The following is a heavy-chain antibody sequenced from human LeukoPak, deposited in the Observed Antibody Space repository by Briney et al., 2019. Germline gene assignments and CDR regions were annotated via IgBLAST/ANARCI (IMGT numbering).Heavy chain of an antibody. V-gene: IGHV3-23*01. CDR2: ISGSGGST. CDR3: AKGITAADTGLY. J-gene: IGHJ4*02. Sequence: GGSLRLSCAASGLTFTAYAMNWVRQAPGKGLEWVSAISGSGGSTYYADSVKGRFTVSRDISKNTLYLQMNSLRAEDTALYYCAKGITAADTGLYWGQGTLVTVSS. D-gene: IGHD6-13*01. CDR1: GLTFTAYA.